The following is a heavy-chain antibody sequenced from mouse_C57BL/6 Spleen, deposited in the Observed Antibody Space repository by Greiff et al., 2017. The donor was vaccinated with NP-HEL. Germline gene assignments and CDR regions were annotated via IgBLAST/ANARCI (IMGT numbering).Heavy chain of an antibody. CDR2: IRLKSDNYAT. CDR1: GFTFSNYW. J-gene: IGHJ3*01. CDR3: TGGRYCFAY. V-gene: IGHV6-3*01. Sequence: EVKLVESGGGLVQPGGSMKLSCVASGFTFSNYWMNWVRQSPEKGLEWVAQIRLKSDNYATHYAESVKGRFTISRDDSNSSVYLQMNNLRAEDTGIYYCTGGRYCFAYWGQGTLVTVSA.